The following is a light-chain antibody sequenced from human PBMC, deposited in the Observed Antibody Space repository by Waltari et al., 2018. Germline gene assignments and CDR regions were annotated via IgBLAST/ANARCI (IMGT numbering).Light chain of an antibody. Sequence: SYVLTQPPSVSVAPGETSRITCGGDNIGGYSVHWYQQKPGQAPVLVLYYDNDRPSGIPERFSCSNFGNTATLTISRVEAGDEADYYCQVSDSTTDLVIFGGGTKLTVL. CDR1: NIGGYS. CDR3: QVSDSTTDLVI. J-gene: IGLJ2*01. CDR2: YDN. V-gene: IGLV3-21*04.